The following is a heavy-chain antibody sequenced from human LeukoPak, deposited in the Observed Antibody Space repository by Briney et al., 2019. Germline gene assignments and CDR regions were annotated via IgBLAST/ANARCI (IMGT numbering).Heavy chain of an antibody. Sequence: SETLSLTCTVSGGSISSSSYYWGWIRQPPGKGLEWIGSIYYSGSTYYNPSLKSRVTISVDTSKNQFSLKLSSVTAADTAVYYCARRIAAAGTGVVDYWGQGTLVTVSS. D-gene: IGHD6-13*01. V-gene: IGHV4-39*01. CDR2: IYYSGST. CDR3: ARRIAAAGTGVVDY. CDR1: GGSISSSSYY. J-gene: IGHJ4*02.